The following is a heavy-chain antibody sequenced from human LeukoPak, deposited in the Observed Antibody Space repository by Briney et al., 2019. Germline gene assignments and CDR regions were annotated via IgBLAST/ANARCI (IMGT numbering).Heavy chain of an antibody. D-gene: IGHD3-22*01. V-gene: IGHV3-30*18. CDR3: AKDEIEVVTYPLGAPDI. Sequence: GGSLRLSCAASGFTFSSYGMHWVRQAPGKGLEWVATISYDESNKYYADSVKGRFTISRDNSKNTLYLQMNSLRAEDTAVYYCAKDEIEVVTYPLGAPDIWGQGTMVTVSS. CDR2: ISYDESNK. CDR1: GFTFSSYG. J-gene: IGHJ3*02.